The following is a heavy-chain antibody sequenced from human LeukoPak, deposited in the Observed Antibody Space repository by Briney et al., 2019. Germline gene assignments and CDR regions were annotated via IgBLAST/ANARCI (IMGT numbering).Heavy chain of an antibody. CDR2: VTSYNGDT. J-gene: IGHJ5*02. D-gene: IGHD3-9*01. CDR1: GYTFTGYY. CDR3: AKDWHILTGRNCFDP. V-gene: IGHV1-18*04. Sequence: ASVKVSCKPSGYTFTGYYMHWVRQAPGQGLEWMGWVTSYNGDTNYAQKFQGRVTMSTDTSTSTAYMELRSLRFDDTAIYYCAKDWHILTGRNCFDPWGQGTLVTVSS.